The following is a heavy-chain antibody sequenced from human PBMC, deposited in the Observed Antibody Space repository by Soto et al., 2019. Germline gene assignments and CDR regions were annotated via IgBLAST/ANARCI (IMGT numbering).Heavy chain of an antibody. Sequence: GGSLRLSCAASGFTFSSYWMHWVRQAPGKGLVWVSRVNSDGSSSTYAGSVKGRFTISRDNAKNTLYLQMNSLRAEDTAVYYCARDPGYCSTTNCLPFDPWGQGTLVTVSS. J-gene: IGHJ5*02. CDR1: GFTFSSYW. CDR3: ARDPGYCSTTNCLPFDP. CDR2: VNSDGSSS. V-gene: IGHV3-74*01. D-gene: IGHD2-2*01.